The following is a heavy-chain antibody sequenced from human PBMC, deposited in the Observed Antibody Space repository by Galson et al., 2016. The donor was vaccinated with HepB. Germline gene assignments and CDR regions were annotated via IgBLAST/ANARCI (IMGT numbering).Heavy chain of an antibody. V-gene: IGHV3-30*14. CDR3: ARGLRWSGFFKIYFYYGMDV. CDR1: GFTFSSHS. D-gene: IGHD3-3*01. Sequence: SLRLSCAASGFTFSSHSMHWARQAPGKGLEWVAVISHDGGNHFYADSVRGRFTISRDNSKNTLYLQMNRLKPDDTAVYFCARGLRWSGFFKIYFYYGMDVWGQGTTVPVSS. J-gene: IGHJ6*02. CDR2: ISHDGGNH.